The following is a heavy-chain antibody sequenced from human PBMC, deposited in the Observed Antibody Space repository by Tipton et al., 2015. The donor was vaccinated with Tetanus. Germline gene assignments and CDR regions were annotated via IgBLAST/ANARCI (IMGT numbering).Heavy chain of an antibody. V-gene: IGHV4-61*05. CDR1: GVSISNSAFY. Sequence: TLSLTCNVSGVSISNSAFYWGWVRQPPGKGLEWIGYVYYTGSTNHNPSLKSRVTISMDRSKNQISLQLTSVTAADTAVYFCAGVTAQRTELYFDHWGQGTLVTVSS. D-gene: IGHD6-13*01. CDR2: VYYTGST. CDR3: AGVTAQRTELYFDH. J-gene: IGHJ4*02.